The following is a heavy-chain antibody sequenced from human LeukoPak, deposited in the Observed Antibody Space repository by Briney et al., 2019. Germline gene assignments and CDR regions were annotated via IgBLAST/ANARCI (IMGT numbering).Heavy chain of an antibody. D-gene: IGHD3-9*01. J-gene: IGHJ4*02. CDR1: GFTFTNYA. V-gene: IGHV3-23*01. CDR2: ITGSDGSS. Sequence: GGSLRLSCVASGFTFTNYAMSWVRQAPGKGLEWVSAITGSDGSSYYADSVKGRFTISRDNSKNTLYLQVNSLRTEDTAVYYCAKWGDYDILTGYYVPDYWGQGTLVTVSS. CDR3: AKWGDYDILTGYYVPDY.